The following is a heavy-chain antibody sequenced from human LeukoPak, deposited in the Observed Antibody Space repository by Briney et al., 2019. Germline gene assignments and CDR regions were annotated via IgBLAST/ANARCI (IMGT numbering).Heavy chain of an antibody. V-gene: IGHV3-11*01. CDR1: GFTFSDYY. CDR3: ARDRVRYCSSTSCYNYYYGRDV. CDR2: ISSIGSNI. D-gene: IGHD2-2*01. Sequence: GGSLRHSCAASGFTFSDYYMSWIRQAARKGLEWVSYISSIGSNIYYAVSMKGRLTTSRDNARNALYLQMNSLRAEDTAVYYCARDRVRYCSSTSCYNYYYGRDVWGQGTTVTVSS. J-gene: IGHJ6*02.